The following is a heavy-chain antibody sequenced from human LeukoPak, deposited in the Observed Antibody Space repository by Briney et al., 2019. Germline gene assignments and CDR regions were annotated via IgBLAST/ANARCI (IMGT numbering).Heavy chain of an antibody. CDR2: ISSSSSYI. D-gene: IGHD3-22*01. V-gene: IGHV3-21*01. Sequence: GGSLRLSCAASGFTFSSYSMNWVRRAPGKGLEWVSSISSSSSYIYYADSVKGRFTISRDNAKNSLYLQMNSLRAEDTAVYYCARGHLGYYDSSGYFVQWVSRPFDYWGQGTLVTVSS. J-gene: IGHJ4*02. CDR3: ARGHLGYYDSSGYFVQWVSRPFDY. CDR1: GFTFSSYS.